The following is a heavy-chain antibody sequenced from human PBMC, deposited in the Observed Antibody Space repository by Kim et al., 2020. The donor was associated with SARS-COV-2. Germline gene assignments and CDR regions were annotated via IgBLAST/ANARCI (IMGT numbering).Heavy chain of an antibody. V-gene: IGHV3-74*01. Sequence: AGSVKGRFTIARDNAKNTQYLQMNSLRAEDTAVYYCARRAYSSGWWYFDYWGQGTLVTVSS. CDR3: ARRAYSSGWWYFDY. J-gene: IGHJ4*02. D-gene: IGHD6-19*01.